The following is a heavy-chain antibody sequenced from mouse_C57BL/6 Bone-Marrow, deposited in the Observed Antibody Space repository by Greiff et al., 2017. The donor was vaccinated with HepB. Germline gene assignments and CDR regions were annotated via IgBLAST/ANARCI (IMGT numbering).Heavy chain of an antibody. V-gene: IGHV5-16*01. CDR2: INYDGSST. J-gene: IGHJ4*01. CDR3: ALYDGYYYAMDY. D-gene: IGHD2-3*01. CDR1: GFTFSDYY. Sequence: EVQLQQSEGGLVQPGSSMKLSCTASGFTFSDYYMAWVRQVPEKGLEWVANINYDGSSTYYLDSLKSRFIISRDNAKNILYLQMSSLKSEDTATYYCALYDGYYYAMDYWGQGTSVTVSS.